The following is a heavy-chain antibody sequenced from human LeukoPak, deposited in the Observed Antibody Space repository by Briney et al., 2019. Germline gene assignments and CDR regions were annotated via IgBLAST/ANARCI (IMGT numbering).Heavy chain of an antibody. CDR1: GFTFSSYG. V-gene: IGHV3-30*02. CDR2: IRYDGSNK. J-gene: IGHJ3*02. D-gene: IGHD3-3*01. Sequence: PGGSLRLSCAASGFTFSSYGMHWVRQAPGKGLEWVAFIRYDGSNKYYADSVKGRFTISRDNSKNTLYLQMNSLRAEDTAVYYCAKDSNYDFWSGYPDAFDIWGQGTMVTVSS. CDR3: AKDSNYDFWSGYPDAFDI.